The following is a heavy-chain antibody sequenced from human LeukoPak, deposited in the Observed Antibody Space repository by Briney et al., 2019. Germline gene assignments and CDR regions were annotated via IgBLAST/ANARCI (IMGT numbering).Heavy chain of an antibody. J-gene: IGHJ4*02. Sequence: GGSLRLSCAASGFTFSSYAMSWVRQAPGKGLEWVSAISGSGGSTYYADSVKGRFTISRDNSKNTLYLQMNSLRAEDTAVYYCAKDLVRYFDWLLASFDYWGQGTLVTVSP. D-gene: IGHD3-9*01. CDR2: ISGSGGST. V-gene: IGHV3-23*01. CDR1: GFTFSSYA. CDR3: AKDLVRYFDWLLASFDY.